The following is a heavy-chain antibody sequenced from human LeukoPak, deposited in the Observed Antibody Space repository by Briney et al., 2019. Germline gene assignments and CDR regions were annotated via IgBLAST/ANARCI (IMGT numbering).Heavy chain of an antibody. CDR3: AKDPSSGWYRWSMDV. Sequence: GGSLRLSCAASGFTFSSYAMSWVRQAPGKGLEWLALMSNDGDNKDYADSVKGRFTISRDNSKNTLYLQMNSLTTEDTALYYCAKDPSSGWYRWSMDVWGQGTTVTVSS. V-gene: IGHV3-30*18. CDR1: GFTFSSYA. J-gene: IGHJ6*02. CDR2: MSNDGDNK. D-gene: IGHD6-19*01.